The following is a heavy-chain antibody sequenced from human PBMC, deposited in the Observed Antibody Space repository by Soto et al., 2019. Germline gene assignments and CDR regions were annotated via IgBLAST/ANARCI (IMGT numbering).Heavy chain of an antibody. D-gene: IGHD2-15*01. V-gene: IGHV4-30-4*08. CDR3: ARYGGRSRRFDC. Sequence: QVQLQESGPGLVKPSQTLSLTCTISGGSIDSGDDYWNWIRQPPGKGLEWIGYINYNVNTYYNPSLKSRVALSVDTSNNQFYLNLNSVTAADTAVYFWARYGGRSRRFDCWGQGTLVNVSS. J-gene: IGHJ4*02. CDR2: INYNVNT. CDR1: GGSIDSGDDY.